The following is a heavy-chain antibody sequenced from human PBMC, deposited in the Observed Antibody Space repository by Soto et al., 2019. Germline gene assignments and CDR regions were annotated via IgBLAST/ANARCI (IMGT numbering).Heavy chain of an antibody. CDR3: ARAPYYYDSSGYLDY. Sequence: ASVKVSCKASGYTFTSYAMHWVRQAPGQRLEWMGWINAGNGNTKYSQKFQGRVTITTDESASTAYMELSSLRSEDTAVYYCARAPYYYDSSGYLDYWGQGTLVTVSS. D-gene: IGHD3-22*01. CDR1: GYTFTSYA. V-gene: IGHV1-3*01. CDR2: INAGNGNT. J-gene: IGHJ4*02.